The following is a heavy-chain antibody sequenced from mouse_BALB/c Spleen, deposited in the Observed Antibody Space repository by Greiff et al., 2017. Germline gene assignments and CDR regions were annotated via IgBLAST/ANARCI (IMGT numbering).Heavy chain of an antibody. J-gene: IGHJ3*01. Sequence: VQLKESGPGLVKPSQSLSLTCSVTGYSITSGYYWNWIRQFPGNKLEWMGYISYDGSNNYNPSLKNRISITRDTSKNQFFLKLNSVTTEDTATYYCARGFAYWGQGTLVTVSA. CDR1: GYSITSGYY. CDR3: ARGFAY. CDR2: ISYDGSN. V-gene: IGHV3-6*02.